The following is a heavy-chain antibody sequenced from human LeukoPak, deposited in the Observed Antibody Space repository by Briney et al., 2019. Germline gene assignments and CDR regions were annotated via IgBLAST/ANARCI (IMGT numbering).Heavy chain of an antibody. V-gene: IGHV3-9*01. CDR3: AKAPYSSGWSPLDV. Sequence: GGSLRLSCAASGFTFDDYAMHWVRQAPGKGLEWVSGISWNSGSIGYADSVKGRFTISRDNAKSSLYLQMNSLRAEDTALYYCAKAPYSSGWSPLDVWGKGTTVTISS. CDR2: ISWNSGSI. J-gene: IGHJ6*04. D-gene: IGHD6-19*01. CDR1: GFTFDDYA.